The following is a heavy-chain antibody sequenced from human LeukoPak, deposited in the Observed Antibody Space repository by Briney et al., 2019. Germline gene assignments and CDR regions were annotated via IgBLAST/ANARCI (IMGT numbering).Heavy chain of an antibody. D-gene: IGHD3-22*01. J-gene: IGHJ4*02. Sequence: GGSLRLSCAASGFAFSSYSMNWVRRAPGKGLEWVSSISSSSSYIYYADSVKGRFTISRDNAKNSLYLQMNSLRAEDTAVYYCARLDYYDSSASDYWGQGTLVTVSS. V-gene: IGHV3-21*01. CDR2: ISSSSSYI. CDR1: GFAFSSYS. CDR3: ARLDYYDSSASDY.